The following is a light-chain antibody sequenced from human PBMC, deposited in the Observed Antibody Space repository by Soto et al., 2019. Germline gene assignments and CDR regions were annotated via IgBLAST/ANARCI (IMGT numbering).Light chain of an antibody. V-gene: IGLV1-44*01. CDR1: NSNIGGNS. J-gene: IGLJ3*02. Sequence: QSVLTQAPSASGTPGQRVTISCSGSNSNIGGNSVSWYHHLPGTAPKLLIFNNSQRPSGVPDRFSGSKSGTSASLAISGLQAEDEADYYCASGDDSLNGHWVFGGGTKLTVL. CDR3: ASGDDSLNGHWV. CDR2: NNS.